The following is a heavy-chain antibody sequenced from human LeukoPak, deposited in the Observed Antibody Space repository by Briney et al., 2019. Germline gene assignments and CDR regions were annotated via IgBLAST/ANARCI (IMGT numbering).Heavy chain of an antibody. V-gene: IGHV3-23*01. CDR1: GFTFSSYA. Sequence: GSLRLSCAASGFTFSSYAMSWVRQAPGKGLEWVSVISGGGYSTYYAASVKGRFTISRDNSKNTLYLQMNSLRAEDTAVYYCAKGPSDIVVSYYGMDVWGQGTTVTVSS. CDR2: ISGGGYST. CDR3: AKGPSDIVVSYYGMDV. D-gene: IGHD5-12*01. J-gene: IGHJ6*02.